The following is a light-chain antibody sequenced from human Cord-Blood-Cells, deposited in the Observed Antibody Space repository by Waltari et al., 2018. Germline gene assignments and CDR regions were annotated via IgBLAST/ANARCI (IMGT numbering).Light chain of an antibody. CDR3: CSYAGSSTLV. Sequence: QSALTQPASVSGSPGQSITIPCPGTSSDVGSSNLLSWYQQHPGKAPKLMIYEVSKRPSGVSNRFSGSKSGNTASLTISGLQAEDEADYYCCSYAGSSTLVFGGGTKLTVL. CDR1: SSDVGSSNL. V-gene: IGLV2-23*02. CDR2: EVS. J-gene: IGLJ3*02.